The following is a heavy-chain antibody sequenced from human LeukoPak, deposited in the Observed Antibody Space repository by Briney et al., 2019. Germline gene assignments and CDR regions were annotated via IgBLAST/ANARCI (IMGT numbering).Heavy chain of an antibody. D-gene: IGHD4-17*01. J-gene: IGHJ4*02. Sequence: AETLSLTCSVSGQPIRSGYYWGWIRQPPGKGLEWIGGFYYSGSTYYNPSLKSRVTISVDTSKNQFSLKLSSVTAADTAVYYCAREGDYGDPRDYWGQGTLVTVSS. V-gene: IGHV4-38-2*02. CDR3: AREGDYGDPRDY. CDR1: GQPIRSGYY. CDR2: FYYSGST.